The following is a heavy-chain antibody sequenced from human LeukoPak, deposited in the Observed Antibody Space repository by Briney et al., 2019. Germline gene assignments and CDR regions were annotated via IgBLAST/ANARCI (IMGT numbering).Heavy chain of an antibody. CDR1: GYTFTGYY. CDR3: ARDQGYSSSWYCDY. Sequence: GASVKVSCKASGYTFTGYYMHWVRQAPGQGLEWMGWINPNSGGTNYAQKFQGRVTMTRDTSISTAYMELSRLRSDDTAVYYCARDQGYSSSWYCDYWGQGTLVTVSS. V-gene: IGHV1-2*02. J-gene: IGHJ4*02. D-gene: IGHD6-13*01. CDR2: INPNSGGT.